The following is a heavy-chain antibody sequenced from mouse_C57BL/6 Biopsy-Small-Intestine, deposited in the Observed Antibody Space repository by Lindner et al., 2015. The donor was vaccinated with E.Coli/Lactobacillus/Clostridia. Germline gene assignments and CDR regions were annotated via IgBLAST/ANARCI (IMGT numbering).Heavy chain of an antibody. Sequence: VQLQESGAELARPGASVKLSCKASGYTFTSYGISWVKQRTGQGLEWIGKIYPRSGNTYYNEKFKGKATLTADKSSSTAYMELRSLTSEDSAVYFCASYYYAMDYWGQGTSVTVSS. V-gene: IGHV1-81*01. CDR2: IYPRSGNT. CDR3: ASYYYAMDY. J-gene: IGHJ4*01. CDR1: GYTFTSYG.